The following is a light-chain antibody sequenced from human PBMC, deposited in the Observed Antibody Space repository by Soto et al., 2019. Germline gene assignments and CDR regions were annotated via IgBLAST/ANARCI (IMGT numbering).Light chain of an antibody. CDR3: SSYRTSSTPYV. Sequence: QSVLTQPASVSGSPGQSITISCTGTSSDVGGYNYVSWYQQHPGKAPKLMIYEVSNRPSGVSNRFSGSKSGNTASLTISGLQAEEEADYYCSSYRTSSTPYVFGTGTKV. V-gene: IGLV2-14*01. J-gene: IGLJ1*01. CDR1: SSDVGGYNY. CDR2: EVS.